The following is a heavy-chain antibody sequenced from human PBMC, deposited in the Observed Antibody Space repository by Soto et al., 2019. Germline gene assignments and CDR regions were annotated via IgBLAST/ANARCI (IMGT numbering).Heavy chain of an antibody. CDR2: ISSDGST. J-gene: IGHJ4*02. Sequence: EVQLVASGGGLVQPGGSLRLSCAASGFSVSNLFMTWVRQAPGKGLEWVSVISSDGSTYYADSVKGRFTISRDNSKNTLYLEMNSLRAGDTAVYYCARDTLGGAYDFRHGGQGTLVTVS. D-gene: IGHD3-3*01. V-gene: IGHV3-66*01. CDR3: ARDTLGGAYDFRH. CDR1: GFSVSNLF.